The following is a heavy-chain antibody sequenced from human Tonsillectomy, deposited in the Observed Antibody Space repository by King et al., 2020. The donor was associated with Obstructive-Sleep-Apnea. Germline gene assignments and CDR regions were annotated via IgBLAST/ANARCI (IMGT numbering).Heavy chain of an antibody. CDR2: ISAYNGNT. CDR1: GYTFTSYG. Sequence: VQLVESGAEVKKPGASVKVSCKASGYTFTSYGISWVRQAPGQGLEWMGWISAYNGNTNYAQKLQGRVTMTTDTSTSTAYMELRSLRSDDTAVYYCAGVLEDIVVVPAAASWFDPWGQGTLVTVSS. CDR3: AGVLEDIVVVPAAASWFDP. J-gene: IGHJ5*02. V-gene: IGHV1-18*01. D-gene: IGHD2-2*01.